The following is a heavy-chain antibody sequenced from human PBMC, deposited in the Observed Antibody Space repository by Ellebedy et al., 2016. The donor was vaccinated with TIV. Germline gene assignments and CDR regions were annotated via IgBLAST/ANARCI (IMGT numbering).Heavy chain of an antibody. D-gene: IGHD3-22*01. CDR2: ISGSGGST. V-gene: IGHV3-23*01. J-gene: IGHJ4*02. CDR1: GFTFSSYA. CDR3: AKERFDYYDSSGYFDY. Sequence: GGSLRLXXAASGFTFSSYAMSWVRQAPGKGLEWVSAISGSGGSTYYADSVKGRFTISRDNSKNTLYLQMNSLRAEDTAVYYCAKERFDYYDSSGYFDYWGQGTLVTVSS.